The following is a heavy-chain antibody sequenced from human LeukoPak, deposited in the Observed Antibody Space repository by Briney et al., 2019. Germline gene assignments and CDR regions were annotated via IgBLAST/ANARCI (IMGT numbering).Heavy chain of an antibody. Sequence: GGSLRLSCAASGFTFSSYWMNWVRQAPGKGLEWVSSISSSSSYIYYIDSVKGRFTISRDNARNSLYLQMNSLRAEDTAVYYCARDYAKLGYCSGTSCPDAFDFWGQGTMVTVSS. D-gene: IGHD2-2*03. V-gene: IGHV3-21*01. J-gene: IGHJ3*01. CDR3: ARDYAKLGYCSGTSCPDAFDF. CDR1: GFTFSSYW. CDR2: ISSSSSYI.